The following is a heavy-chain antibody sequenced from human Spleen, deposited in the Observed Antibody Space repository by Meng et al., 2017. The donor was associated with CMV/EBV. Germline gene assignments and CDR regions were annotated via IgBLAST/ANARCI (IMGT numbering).Heavy chain of an antibody. J-gene: IGHJ4*02. CDR1: GGSFNGYY. D-gene: IGHD2-2*01. V-gene: IGHV4-34*01. CDR2: INHSGRP. CDR3: ARGVEGYQLLRYY. Sequence: SQTLSLTCAVYGGSFNGYYWTWIRQSPGRGLEWIGEINHSGRPDYNPSLKSRVTISGDTSKNQFSLELSSVTAADTAVYYCARGVEGYQLLRYYWGQGTLVTVSS.